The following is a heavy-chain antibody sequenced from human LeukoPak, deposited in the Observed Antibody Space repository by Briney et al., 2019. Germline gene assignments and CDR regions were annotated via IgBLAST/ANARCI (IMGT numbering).Heavy chain of an antibody. CDR3: AKWGDYDVLTGYYVPDY. CDR2: ILGSGGRT. V-gene: IGHV3-23*01. J-gene: IGHJ4*02. D-gene: IGHD3-9*01. Sequence: TGGSLRLSCAASGFTFSNYTMSWVRQAPGKGLEWVSAILGSGGRTYYADSVKGRFTVSRDNSKSTLYLQMNSLRAEDTALYYCAKWGDYDVLTGYYVPDYWGQGTLVTVSS. CDR1: GFTFSNYT.